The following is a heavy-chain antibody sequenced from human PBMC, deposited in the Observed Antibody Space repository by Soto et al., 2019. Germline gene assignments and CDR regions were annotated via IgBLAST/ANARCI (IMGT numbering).Heavy chain of an antibody. CDR1: GFTFRSYA. CDR3: AKEPVGPDWYFDL. V-gene: IGHV3-23*01. CDR2: ISGRGIST. Sequence: DVQLLESGGGLVQPGGSLRLSCAASGFTFRSYAMSWVRQAPGKGLEWVSGISGRGISTHYADSVKGRFTASRDNSKNTLYLQMNSLRAEDTAVYNCAKEPVGPDWYFDLWGRGTLVNVSS. J-gene: IGHJ2*01.